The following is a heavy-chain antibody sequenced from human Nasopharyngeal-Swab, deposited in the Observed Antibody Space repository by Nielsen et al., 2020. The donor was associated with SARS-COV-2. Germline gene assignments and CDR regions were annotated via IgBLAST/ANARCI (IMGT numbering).Heavy chain of an antibody. CDR3: AKDDVVRGDAFDI. Sequence: GESLKISCIASGFTFNIYAMAWVRRTPGRGLQWVSGISASGGSTYYTDSVEGRFAVSRDNSRNTLYLQMHSLRVEDTALYYCAKDDVVRGDAFDIWGQGTMVTVSS. J-gene: IGHJ3*02. CDR1: GFTFNIYA. CDR2: ISASGGST. D-gene: IGHD3-10*01. V-gene: IGHV3-23*01.